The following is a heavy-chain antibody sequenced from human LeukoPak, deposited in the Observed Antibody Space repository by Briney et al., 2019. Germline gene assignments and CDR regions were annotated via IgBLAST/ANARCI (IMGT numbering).Heavy chain of an antibody. D-gene: IGHD5-18*01. CDR1: GFTFSMYW. V-gene: IGHV3-7*01. J-gene: IGHJ4*02. CDR2: IKYDGHEI. Sequence: GGSLRLSCAASGFTFSMYWISWVRQAPGKGLEWVANIKYDGHEIYYVDSVKGRFTISRDNTKNSLYLQMNSLRAEDTAVYYCARGHVDTTMTGEFDYWGQGTLVTVSS. CDR3: ARGHVDTTMTGEFDY.